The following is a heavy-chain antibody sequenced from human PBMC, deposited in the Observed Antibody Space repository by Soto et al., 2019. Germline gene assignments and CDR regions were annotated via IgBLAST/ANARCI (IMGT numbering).Heavy chain of an antibody. J-gene: IGHJ6*02. D-gene: IGHD3-22*01. V-gene: IGHV3-30*18. CDR2: ISYDGSNK. Sequence: VRQAPGKGLEWVAVISYDGSNKYYADSVKGRFTISRDNSKNTLYLQMNSLRAEDTAVYYCAKDQRYYDSSGPSRYYYGMDVWGQGTTVTVSS. CDR3: AKDQRYYDSSGPSRYYYGMDV.